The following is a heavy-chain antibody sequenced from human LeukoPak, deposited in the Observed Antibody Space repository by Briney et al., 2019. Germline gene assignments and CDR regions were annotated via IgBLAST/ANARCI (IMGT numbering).Heavy chain of an antibody. Sequence: PGGSLRLSCAASGFTFSSYWMSWVRQAPGKGLEWVANIKQDGSEKYYVDSVKGRFTISRDNAKNSLYLQMNSLRAEDTAVYYCARVAMERGYSGYDAFDIWGQGTMVTVSS. D-gene: IGHD5-12*01. CDR1: GFTFSSYW. J-gene: IGHJ3*02. CDR2: IKQDGSEK. CDR3: ARVAMERGYSGYDAFDI. V-gene: IGHV3-7*01.